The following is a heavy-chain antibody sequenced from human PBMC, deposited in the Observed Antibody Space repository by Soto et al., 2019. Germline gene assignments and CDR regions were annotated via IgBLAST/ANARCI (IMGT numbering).Heavy chain of an antibody. CDR1: GGSISSGDYY. CDR3: ARKSSGYDGLLDAFDI. CDR2: IYYSGST. D-gene: IGHD5-12*01. J-gene: IGHJ3*02. V-gene: IGHV4-30-4*01. Sequence: NPSETLSLTCTVSGGSISSGDYYWSWIRQPPGKGLEWIGYIYYSGSTYYNPSLKSRVTISVDTSKNQFSLKLSSVTAADTAVYYCARKSSGYDGLLDAFDIWGQGTMVTVSS.